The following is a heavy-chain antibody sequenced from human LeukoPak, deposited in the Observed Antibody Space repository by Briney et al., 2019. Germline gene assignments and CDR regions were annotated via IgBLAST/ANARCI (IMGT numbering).Heavy chain of an antibody. CDR1: GGSISSGGYY. J-gene: IGHJ3*02. D-gene: IGHD2-2*01. CDR2: IYHSGST. CDR3: ARDRHCSSTSCYRLGDDAFDI. Sequence: SETLSLTCTVSGGSISSGGYYWSWIRQPPGKGLEWIGYIYHSGSTYYNPSLKSRVTISVDRSKNQFSLKLSSVTAADTAVYYCARDRHCSSTSCYRLGDDAFDIWGQGTMVTVSS. V-gene: IGHV4-30-2*01.